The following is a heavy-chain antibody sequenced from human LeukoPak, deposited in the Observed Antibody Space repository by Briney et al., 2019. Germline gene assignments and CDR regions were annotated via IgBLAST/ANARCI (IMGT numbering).Heavy chain of an antibody. CDR2: IKSDGST. V-gene: IGHV3-74*01. CDR3: ARAPSDIGGYYPEYFRH. CDR1: GFTFSSYW. J-gene: IGHJ1*01. Sequence: GGSLRLSCAASGFTFSSYWMQWVRQAPGKGRVWVSRIKSDGSTRYADSVKGRFTVSRDNAKNTVSLQMNSLRAEDTGVYYCARAPSDIGGYYPEYFRHWGQGTLVIVSS. D-gene: IGHD3-22*01.